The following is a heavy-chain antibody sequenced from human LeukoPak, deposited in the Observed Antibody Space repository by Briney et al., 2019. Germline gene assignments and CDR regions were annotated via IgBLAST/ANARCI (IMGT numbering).Heavy chain of an antibody. CDR2: INPNSGGT. J-gene: IGHJ4*02. CDR1: GYTFTGYY. D-gene: IGHD5-24*01. V-gene: IGHV1-2*02. CDR3: ARDWATEMASSVYFDY. Sequence: ASVKVSCKASGYTFTGYYMHWMRQAPGQGLEWMGWINPNSGGTNYAQKFRGRVTMTRDTSISTAYMELSRLRSDDTAVYYCARDWATEMASSVYFDYWGQGTLVTVSS.